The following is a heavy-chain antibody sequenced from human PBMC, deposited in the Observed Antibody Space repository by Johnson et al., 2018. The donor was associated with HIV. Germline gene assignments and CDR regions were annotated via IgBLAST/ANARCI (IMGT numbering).Heavy chain of an antibody. CDR3: ARVRWVSKWLSYDAFDI. Sequence: VQLVESGGGVVQPGRSLRLSCAASGFTFRTFRMHWVRQAPGKGLEWVSYISSSGSTIYYADSVKGRFTMSRDNSKNTVYLQMNSLRAEDTAVYYCARVRWVSKWLSYDAFDIWGQGTMVTVSS. CDR2: ISSSGSTI. J-gene: IGHJ3*02. CDR1: GFTFRTFR. D-gene: IGHD3-22*01. V-gene: IGHV3-48*01.